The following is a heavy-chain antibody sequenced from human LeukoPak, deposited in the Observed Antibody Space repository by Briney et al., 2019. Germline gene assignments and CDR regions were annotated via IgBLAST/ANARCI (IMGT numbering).Heavy chain of an antibody. CDR2: IIGGAGST. D-gene: IGHD2-2*01. CDR3: AHGAMYQLNY. V-gene: IGHV3-23*01. J-gene: IGHJ4*02. CDR1: GFPFNNHG. Sequence: GGSLRLSCAASGFPFNNHGMSWVRQAPGKGLEWVSGIIGGAGSTYYADSVKGRFTISGDNSKNTLFLQMNSLRAEDTAVYYCAHGAMYQLNYWGQGTLVIVSS.